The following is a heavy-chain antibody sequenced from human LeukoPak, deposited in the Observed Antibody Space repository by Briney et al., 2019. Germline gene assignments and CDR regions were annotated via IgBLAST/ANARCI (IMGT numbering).Heavy chain of an antibody. D-gene: IGHD6-19*01. CDR2: INDSGNT. CDR3: ARHESSAWTVDY. J-gene: IGHJ4*02. Sequence: PSETLSLTCTVSGDSIRNYYWSWIRQPPGKGLEWIAYINDSGNTNYNPSLKSRVTISVDTSKNQFSLKLTSVTAADTAVYYCARHESSAWTVDYWGQGTLVTVSS. CDR1: GDSIRNYY. V-gene: IGHV4-59*08.